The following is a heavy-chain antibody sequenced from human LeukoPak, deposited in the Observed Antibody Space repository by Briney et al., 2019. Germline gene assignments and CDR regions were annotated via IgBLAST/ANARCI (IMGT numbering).Heavy chain of an antibody. CDR2: ISGSGGST. D-gene: IGHD6-6*01. V-gene: IGHV3-23*01. CDR3: AKLTGGIAVRPIDY. CDR1: GFTFSSYG. J-gene: IGHJ4*02. Sequence: GGSLRLSCAASGFTFSSYGMTWVRQAPGKGLEWVSAISGSGGSTYYADSVKGRFTISRDNSKNTLYLQMNSLRAEDTAVYYCAKLTGGIAVRPIDYWGQGTLVTVSS.